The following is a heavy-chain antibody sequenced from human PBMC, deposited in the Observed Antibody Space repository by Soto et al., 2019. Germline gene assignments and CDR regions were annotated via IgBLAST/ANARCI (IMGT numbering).Heavy chain of an antibody. V-gene: IGHV1-69*02. CDR3: ARQPRILTGYSGHFDY. Sequence: SVKVSCKASGGTFSSYTISWVRQAPAQGLEWMGRIIPILGIANYAQKFQGRVTITADKSTSTAYMELSSLRSEDTAVYYCARQPRILTGYSGHFDYWGQGTLVTAPQ. CDR1: GGTFSSYT. D-gene: IGHD3-9*01. J-gene: IGHJ4*02. CDR2: IIPILGIA.